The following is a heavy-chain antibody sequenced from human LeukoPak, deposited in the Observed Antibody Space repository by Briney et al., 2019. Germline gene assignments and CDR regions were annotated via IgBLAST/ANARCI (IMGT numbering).Heavy chain of an antibody. Sequence: SETLSLTCTVSGGSISSGGYYWSWIRQPPEKGLEWIGYIYHSGSTYYNPSLKSRVTISVDRSKNQFSLKLSSVTAADTAVYYCARGGGQLDYWGQGTLVTVSS. CDR3: ARGGGQLDY. V-gene: IGHV4-30-2*01. CDR1: GGSISSGGYY. CDR2: IYHSGST. J-gene: IGHJ4*02. D-gene: IGHD6-25*01.